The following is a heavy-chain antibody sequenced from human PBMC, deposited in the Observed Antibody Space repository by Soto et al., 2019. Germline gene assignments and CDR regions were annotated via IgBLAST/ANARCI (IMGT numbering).Heavy chain of an antibody. V-gene: IGHV4-59*01. J-gene: IGHJ1*01. D-gene: IGHD6-13*01. CDR1: GGSISSYY. Sequence: SETLSLTCTVSGGSISSYYWSWIRQPPGKGLEWIGYIYYSGSTNYNPSLKSRVTISVDTSKNQFSLKLSSVTAADTAVYYCARSAGSWYSYFQHRAQGTPVTVSS. CDR2: IYYSGST. CDR3: ARSAGSWYSYFQH.